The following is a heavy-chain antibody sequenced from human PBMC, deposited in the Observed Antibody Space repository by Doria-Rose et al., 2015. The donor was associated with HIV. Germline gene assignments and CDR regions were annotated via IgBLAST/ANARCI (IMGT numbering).Heavy chain of an antibody. CDR1: GFTFSRYS. D-gene: IGHD3-22*01. Sequence: VHLLQSVGGLVKPGGSLRLSCAASGFTFSRYSMNWVRQAPGKGLEWVSSISSSSEYIYYVDSVQGRFTISRDNAKNSVYLQMNSLRTEDTAVYYCARDHYDSGGYYRDWGQGTLVTVSS. CDR2: ISSSSEYI. CDR3: ARDHYDSGGYYRD. V-gene: IGHV3-21*03. J-gene: IGHJ4*02.